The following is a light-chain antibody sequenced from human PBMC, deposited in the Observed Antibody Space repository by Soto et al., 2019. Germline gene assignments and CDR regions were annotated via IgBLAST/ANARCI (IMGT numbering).Light chain of an antibody. CDR1: QSLLHSNGYNY. J-gene: IGKJ1*01. CDR3: MPGLQAPLT. V-gene: IGKV2-28*01. CDR2: LVS. Sequence: IVTSQTTLSLSVTPGEPASISCRSSQSLLHSNGYNYLDWYLQKPGQSPQLLIYLVSNRASGVPDRFSGSGSGTDFTLKISRVEAEDVGVYYCMPGLQAPLTFGQGTKVYIK.